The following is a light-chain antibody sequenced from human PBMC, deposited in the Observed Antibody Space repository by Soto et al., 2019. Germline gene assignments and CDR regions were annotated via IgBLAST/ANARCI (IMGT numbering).Light chain of an antibody. Sequence: EIVMTHSPATLSVSPGERATLSCRASQSVSSNLAWYQQKPGQAPRLLIYGASSRATGIPDRFSGSGSGTDFTLTISRLEPEDFAVYYCQQYRSSPYTFGQGTRLEIK. CDR2: GAS. CDR3: QQYRSSPYT. J-gene: IGKJ5*01. CDR1: QSVSSN. V-gene: IGKV3-20*01.